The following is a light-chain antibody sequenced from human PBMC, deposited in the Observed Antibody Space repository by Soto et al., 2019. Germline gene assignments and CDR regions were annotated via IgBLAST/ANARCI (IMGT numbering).Light chain of an antibody. V-gene: IGKV3-20*01. CDR1: RSVGNNY. CDR3: QQYACSPLT. Sequence: EIVLTQSPGTLSLSPGERATLSCRASRSVGNNYLAWYQQRPGQAPNLLIYDASSRATGIPDRISGSGSGTYVTLTITRLEPEDSAMYDCQQYACSPLTCGGGTKVEIK. J-gene: IGKJ4*01. CDR2: DAS.